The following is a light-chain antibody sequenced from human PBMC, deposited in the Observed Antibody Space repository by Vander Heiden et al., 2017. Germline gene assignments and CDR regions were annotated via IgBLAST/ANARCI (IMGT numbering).Light chain of an antibody. CDR2: RAS. CDR1: QDIAND. CDR3: RHDDGYPRT. Sequence: AIQMTQSPSSLSAFVGDRVTITCRASQDIANDLAWYQQKPGKAPRLLVYRASILESGVPSRFSGSGSGTDFTLIISTMQPEDFASDYCRHDDGYPRTFGQGTKVEIK. J-gene: IGKJ1*01. V-gene: IGKV1-6*01.